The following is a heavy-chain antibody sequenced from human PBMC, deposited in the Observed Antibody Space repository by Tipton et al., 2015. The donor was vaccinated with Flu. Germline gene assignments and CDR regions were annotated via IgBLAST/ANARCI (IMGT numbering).Heavy chain of an antibody. CDR1: GYSISSGFY. J-gene: IGHJ4*02. V-gene: IGHV4-38-2*02. Sequence: TLSLTCTVSGYSISSGFYWGWIRQPPGKGLEWIGNIYHSGSTFYNPSLKSRVTISVDTSKNQFSLKLSSVTAADTAVYYCARGDGYNFDYWGQGTQVTVSS. CDR2: IYHSGST. D-gene: IGHD5-24*01. CDR3: ARGDGYNFDY.